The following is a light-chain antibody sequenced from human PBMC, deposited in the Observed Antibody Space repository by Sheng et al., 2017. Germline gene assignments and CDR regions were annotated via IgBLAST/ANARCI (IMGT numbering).Light chain of an antibody. CDR2: GIS. J-gene: IGKJ5*01. CDR3: QQYGQTPIT. V-gene: IGKV3-20*01. CDR1: QPVNTIY. Sequence: EVVLTQSPDTLSLSPGERASLSCRASQPVNTIYLGWYQQKPGQAPKVVIYGISSRATGISDRFSGSGSGTDFTLTISRLEPEDFAVYYCQQYGQTPITFGQGTRLEIK.